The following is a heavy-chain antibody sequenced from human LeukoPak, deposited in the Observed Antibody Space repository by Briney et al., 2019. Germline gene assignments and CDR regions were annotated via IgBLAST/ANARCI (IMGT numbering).Heavy chain of an antibody. V-gene: IGHV4-34*01. CDR1: GGSCSGYY. CDR3: ARGGGRERRFGY. CDR2: INHRGST. D-gene: IGHD1-1*01. J-gene: IGHJ4*02. Sequence: PSETLSLTCAVYGGSCSGYYWSWIRQPPGKGLEWLGEINHRGSTNFNPSLKSRVTISVDTSKNQFSLKLSSVTAADTAVYYCARGGGRERRFGYWGQGTLVTVSS.